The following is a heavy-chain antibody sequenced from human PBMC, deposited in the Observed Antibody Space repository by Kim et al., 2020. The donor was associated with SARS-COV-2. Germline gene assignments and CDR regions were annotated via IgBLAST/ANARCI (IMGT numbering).Heavy chain of an antibody. D-gene: IGHD3-10*01. CDR3: ARDGSGSYYDYYYMDV. J-gene: IGHJ6*03. CDR2: ISSSSSYI. Sequence: GGSLRLSCAASGFTFSSYSMNWVRQAPGKGLEWVSSISSSSSYIYYADSVKGRFTISRDNAKNSLYLQMNSLRAEDTAVYYCARDGSGSYYDYYYMDVWGKGTTVTVSS. CDR1: GFTFSSYS. V-gene: IGHV3-21*01.